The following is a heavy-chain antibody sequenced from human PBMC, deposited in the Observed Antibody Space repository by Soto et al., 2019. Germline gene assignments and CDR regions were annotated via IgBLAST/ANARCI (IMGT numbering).Heavy chain of an antibody. CDR3: ARERTYYDFWSGYSSGDNWFDP. CDR1: GFTFSSYG. Sequence: QVQLVESGGGVVQPGRSLRLSCAASGFTFSSYGMHWVRQAPGKGLEWVAVIWYDGSNKYYADSVKGRFTISRDNSKNTRYLQMNSLRAEDTAVYYCARERTYYDFWSGYSSGDNWFDPWGQGTLVTVSS. J-gene: IGHJ5*02. V-gene: IGHV3-33*01. CDR2: IWYDGSNK. D-gene: IGHD3-3*01.